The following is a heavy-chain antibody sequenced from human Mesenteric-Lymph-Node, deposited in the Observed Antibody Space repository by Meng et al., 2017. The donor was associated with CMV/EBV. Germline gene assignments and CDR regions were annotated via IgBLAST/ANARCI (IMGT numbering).Heavy chain of an antibody. CDR3: ARDTDNHGALFDY. CDR2: IHYSGTT. D-gene: IGHD1-14*01. J-gene: IGHJ4*02. V-gene: IGHV4-38-2*02. Sequence: SETLSLTCAVSGYSINSAYFWGWIRQPPGKGLEWIGSIHYSGTTFYTPSLRGRLTISVDTSKNQFSLYLSSVTAADTALYYCARDTDNHGALFDYWGLGTLVTVSS. CDR1: GYSINSAYF.